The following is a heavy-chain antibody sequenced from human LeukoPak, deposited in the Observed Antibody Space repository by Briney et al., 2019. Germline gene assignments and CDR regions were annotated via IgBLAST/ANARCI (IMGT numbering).Heavy chain of an antibody. Sequence: ASVKVSCKSSGFTFTDHYIHWVRQGPGQGLEWMGYIGPHSTFTSSPQEFQGRVTMTRDASMSTAYMELIRLTSDDTAVYYCVREGEGPLSKDFDYWGQGTLVTVSS. J-gene: IGHJ4*02. V-gene: IGHV1-2*02. CDR1: GFTFTDHY. CDR2: IGPHSTFT. D-gene: IGHD2/OR15-2a*01. CDR3: VREGEGPLSKDFDY.